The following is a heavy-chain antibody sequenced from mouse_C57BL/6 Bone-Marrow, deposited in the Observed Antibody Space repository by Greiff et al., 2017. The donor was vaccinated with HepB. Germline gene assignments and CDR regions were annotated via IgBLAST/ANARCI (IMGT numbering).Heavy chain of an antibody. CDR1: GFTFSSYA. J-gene: IGHJ1*03. D-gene: IGHD1-1*02. CDR3: ASARVATREGYFDV. Sequence: DVHLVESGGGLVKPGGSLKLSCAASGFTFSSYAMSWVRQTPEKRLEWVATISDGGSYTYYPDNVKGRFTISRDNAKNNLYLQMSHLKSEDTAMYYCASARVATREGYFDVWGTGTTVTVSS. CDR2: ISDGGSYT. V-gene: IGHV5-4*01.